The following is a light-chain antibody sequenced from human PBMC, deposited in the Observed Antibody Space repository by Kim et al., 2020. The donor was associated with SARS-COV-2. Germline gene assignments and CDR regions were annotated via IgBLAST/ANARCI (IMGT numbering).Light chain of an antibody. V-gene: IGLV7-43*01. J-gene: IGLJ3*02. CDR2: STS. CDR3: LLYYGGAQPWV. CDR1: SGAVTRGNY. Sequence: GTVKITCASTSGAVTRGNYPHWFQQKPGQAPRTLIYSTSNKHSGTPARFSGSLLGGKAALTLSGVQPEDEAEYYCLLYYGGAQPWVLGGGTQLTVL.